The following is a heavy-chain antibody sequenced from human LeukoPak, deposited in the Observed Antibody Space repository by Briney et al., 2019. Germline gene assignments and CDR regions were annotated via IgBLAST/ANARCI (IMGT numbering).Heavy chain of an antibody. Sequence: GGSLRLSCAASGFTFSDSAMHWVRQASGKGLEWVGRIRTKRNNYATAYAASVRGRFTISRDDSKNTAFLQMSSLKTEDTAVYYCTGRDDYGDHWGQGIVVTVSS. V-gene: IGHV3-73*01. J-gene: IGHJ4*02. CDR3: TGRDDYGDH. CDR1: GFTFSDSA. CDR2: IRTKRNNYAT.